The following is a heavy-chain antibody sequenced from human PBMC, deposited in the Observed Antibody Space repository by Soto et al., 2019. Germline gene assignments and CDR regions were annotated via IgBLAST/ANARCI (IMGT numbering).Heavy chain of an antibody. D-gene: IGHD3-3*01. CDR1: GYTFITYD. CDR2: MNPSNGSI. Sequence: EASVKVSCKASGYTFITYDINWVRQATGQGLEWMGWMNPSNGSIYYADSVKGRFTISRDNSKDTLYLQMHSLRAEDTAVYYCSRSVFGTPDYWGQGTVVTVSS. CDR3: SRSVFGTPDY. J-gene: IGHJ4*02. V-gene: IGHV1-8*01.